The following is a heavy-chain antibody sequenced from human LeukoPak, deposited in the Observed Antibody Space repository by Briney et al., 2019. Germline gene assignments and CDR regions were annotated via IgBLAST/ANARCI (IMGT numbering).Heavy chain of an antibody. V-gene: IGHV3-48*02. CDR2: ISTSSRDI. CDR1: GFTFSNYN. J-gene: IGHJ4*02. CDR3: ARRVVGAMPFDY. D-gene: IGHD1-26*01. Sequence: PGGSLRLSCAASGFTFSNYNMNWVRQAPGKGLEWVSYISTSSRDIFYADSVKGRFTISRDDAKNSLYLQMDSLRDEDTAVYYCARRVVGAMPFDYWGQGTLVTVSS.